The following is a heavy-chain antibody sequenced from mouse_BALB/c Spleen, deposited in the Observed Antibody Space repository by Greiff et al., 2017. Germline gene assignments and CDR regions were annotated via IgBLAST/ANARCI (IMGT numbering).Heavy chain of an antibody. J-gene: IGHJ3*01. CDR1: GYTFTDYE. V-gene: IGHV1-15*01. Sequence: LQESGAELVRPGASVTLSCKASGYTFTDYEMHWVKQTPVHGLEWIGAIDPETGGTAYNQKFKGKATLTADKSSSTAYMELRSLTSEDSAVYYCTRDPLGRGFAYWGQGTLVTVSA. D-gene: IGHD4-1*01. CDR2: IDPETGGT. CDR3: TRDPLGRGFAY.